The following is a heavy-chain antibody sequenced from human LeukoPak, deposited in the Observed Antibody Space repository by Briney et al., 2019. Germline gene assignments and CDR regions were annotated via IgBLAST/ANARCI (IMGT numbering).Heavy chain of an antibody. J-gene: IGHJ6*04. CDR1: GFTVSSNY. V-gene: IGHV3-53*01. D-gene: IGHD3-10*02. Sequence: GGSLRLSCAASGFTVSSNYMTWVRQAPGKGLEWVSVIYKNAITYYADTVKGRFTISRDNAKNSLYLQMNSLRAEDTAVYYCAELGITMIGGVWGKGTTVTISS. CDR2: IYKNAIT. CDR3: AELGITMIGGV.